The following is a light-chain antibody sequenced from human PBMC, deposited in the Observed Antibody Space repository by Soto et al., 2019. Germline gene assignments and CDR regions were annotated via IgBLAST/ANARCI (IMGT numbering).Light chain of an antibody. V-gene: IGLV2-14*01. CDR1: SSDVGGYNY. Sequence: QSALTQPASVSGSPGQSITISCTGTSSDVGGYNYVSWYQQHPGKAPKLMIYDVSNRPSGVSNRFSGAKSGNKTSLTISGLQAEDEADYYCSSYTSSSPLAVFGAGTKVTVL. CDR2: DVS. J-gene: IGLJ2*01. CDR3: SSYTSSSPLAV.